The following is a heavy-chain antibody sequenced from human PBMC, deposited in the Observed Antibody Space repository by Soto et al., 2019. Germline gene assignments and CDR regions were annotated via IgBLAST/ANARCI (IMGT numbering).Heavy chain of an antibody. Sequence: HPGGSLRLSCAASGFTFSSYGMHWVRQAPGKGLEWVAVISYDGSNKYYADSVKGRFTISRDNSKNTLYLQMNSLRAEDKAVYYCSKDQVDSSPGDYYYYYGMDVWGQGTTVTVSS. CDR2: ISYDGSNK. V-gene: IGHV3-30*18. D-gene: IGHD6-6*01. CDR3: SKDQVDSSPGDYYYYYGMDV. CDR1: GFTFSSYG. J-gene: IGHJ6*02.